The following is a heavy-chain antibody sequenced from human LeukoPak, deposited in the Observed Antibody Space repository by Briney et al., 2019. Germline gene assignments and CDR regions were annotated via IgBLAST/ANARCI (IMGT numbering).Heavy chain of an antibody. D-gene: IGHD6-13*01. CDR1: GGSISSSSYY. Sequence: PSETLSLTCTVSGGSISSSSYYWGWIRQPPGKGLEWIGSIYYSGSTYYNPSLKSRVTISVDTSKNQFSLKLSSVTAADTAVYYCASRCGGQQLPDYFDYWGQGTLVTVSS. CDR2: IYYSGST. V-gene: IGHV4-39*01. J-gene: IGHJ4*02. CDR3: ASRCGGQQLPDYFDY.